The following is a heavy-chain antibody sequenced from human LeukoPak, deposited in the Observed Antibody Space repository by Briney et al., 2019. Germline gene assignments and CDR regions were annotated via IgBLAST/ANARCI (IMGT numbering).Heavy chain of an antibody. D-gene: IGHD5-18*01. V-gene: IGHV1-3*01. CDR1: GYTFTSYA. CDR3: ARDRVPVDTGGDWFDP. Sequence: ASVKVSCKASGYTFTSYAMHWVRQAPGQRLEWMGWINAGNGITKYSQKFQGRVTITRDTSASTAYMELSSLRSEDTAVYYCARDRVPVDTGGDWFDPWGQGTLVTVSS. CDR2: INAGNGIT. J-gene: IGHJ5*02.